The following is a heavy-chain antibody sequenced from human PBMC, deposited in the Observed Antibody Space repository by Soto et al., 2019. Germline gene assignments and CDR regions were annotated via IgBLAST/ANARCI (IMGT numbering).Heavy chain of an antibody. CDR3: ARASWSRTYGMDV. CDR2: INPSGGST. D-gene: IGHD3-10*01. CDR1: GYPFTSYY. Sequence: QVQLVQSGAEVKKPGASVKVSCKASGYPFTSYYMHWVRQAPGQGLEWMGIINPSGGSTSYAQKIQGRVSLARDASTSAVYVELSSLRSEDTAVYYCARASWSRTYGMDVWGQGTTVTVSS. J-gene: IGHJ6*02. V-gene: IGHV1-46*01.